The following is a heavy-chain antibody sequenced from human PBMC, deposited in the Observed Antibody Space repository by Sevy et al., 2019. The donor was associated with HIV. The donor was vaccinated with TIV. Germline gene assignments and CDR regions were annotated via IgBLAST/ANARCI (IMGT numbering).Heavy chain of an antibody. V-gene: IGHV4-59*08. D-gene: IGHD1-26*01. CDR3: AGENAWGRGYS. CDR1: GGSITSLY. CDR2: IYYNGHI. J-gene: IGHJ4*02. Sequence: SENLSLTCTVSGGSITSLYWNWIRQPPGKGLEWIANIYYNGHINYNPSLKSRVTLPLDTSKNQFSLRLSSVTAADTAMYYCAGENAWGRGYSWGQGTLVPVSS.